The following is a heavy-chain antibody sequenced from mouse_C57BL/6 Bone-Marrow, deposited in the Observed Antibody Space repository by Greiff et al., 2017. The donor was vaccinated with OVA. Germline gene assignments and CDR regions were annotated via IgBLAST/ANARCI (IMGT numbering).Heavy chain of an antibody. CDR3: TRNGGNSWYFDV. V-gene: IGHV1-15*01. CDR1: GYTFTDYE. D-gene: IGHD2-1*01. CDR2: IDPETGGT. Sequence: QVQLKQSGAELVRPGASVTLSCKASGYTFTDYEMHWVKQTPVHGLEWIGAIDPETGGTAYNQKFKGKAILTADKSSSTAYMELRSLTSEDSAVYYCTRNGGNSWYFDVWGTGTTVTVSS. J-gene: IGHJ1*03.